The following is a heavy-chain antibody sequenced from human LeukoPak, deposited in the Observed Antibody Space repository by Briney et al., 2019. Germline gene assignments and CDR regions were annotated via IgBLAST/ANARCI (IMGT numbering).Heavy chain of an antibody. CDR1: GYTFTIYD. J-gene: IGHJ4*02. CDR2: MNPNSGNT. Sequence: ASVKVSCKASGYTFTIYDINWVRQAPGEGLEWMGWMNPNSGNTGYAQKFQGRVTMTRNTSISTAYMELSSLRSEDTAVYYCARLGVYYDSSGYYYDYWGQGTLVTVS. CDR3: ARLGVYYDSSGYYYDY. V-gene: IGHV1-8*01. D-gene: IGHD3-22*01.